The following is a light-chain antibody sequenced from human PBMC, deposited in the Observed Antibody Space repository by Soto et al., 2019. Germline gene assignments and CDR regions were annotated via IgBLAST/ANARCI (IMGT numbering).Light chain of an antibody. CDR2: GAH. V-gene: IGKV3-20*01. J-gene: IGKJ1*01. CDR3: QQYGSSPRT. Sequence: EIVLTQSPGTLSLSPGERATLSCRASQSVSSSYLAWYQQKPGQAPRLLIYGAHSRATGIPDRFSGSGSGTDFTLTISRLEPEDFAVYYCQQYGSSPRTFGQGTKVELK. CDR1: QSVSSSY.